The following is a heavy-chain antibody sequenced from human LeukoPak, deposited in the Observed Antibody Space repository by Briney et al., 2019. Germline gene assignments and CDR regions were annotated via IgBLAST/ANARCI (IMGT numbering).Heavy chain of an antibody. CDR3: ARGRTIFGVVIALGY. CDR2: INHSGST. Sequence: SETLSLTCAVYGGSFSGYYWSWIRQPPGKGLEWIGEINHSGSTNYNPSLKSRVTISVDTSKNQFSLKLSSVTAADTAEYYCARGRTIFGVVIALGYWGQGTLVTVSS. V-gene: IGHV4-34*01. J-gene: IGHJ4*02. D-gene: IGHD3-3*01. CDR1: GGSFSGYY.